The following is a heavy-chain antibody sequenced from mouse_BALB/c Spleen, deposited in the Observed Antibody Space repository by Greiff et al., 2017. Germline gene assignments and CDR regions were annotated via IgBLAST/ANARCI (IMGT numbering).Heavy chain of an antibody. D-gene: IGHD3-3*01. CDR2: INPSTGYT. Sequence: VQLVESGAELAKPGASVKMSCKASGYTFTSYWMHWVKQRPGQGLEWIGYINPSTGYTEYNQKFKDKATLTADKSSSTAYMQLSSLTSEDSAVYYCAREGTWALFAYWGQGTLVTVSA. CDR3: AREGTWALFAY. J-gene: IGHJ3*01. CDR1: GYTFTSYW. V-gene: IGHV1-7*01.